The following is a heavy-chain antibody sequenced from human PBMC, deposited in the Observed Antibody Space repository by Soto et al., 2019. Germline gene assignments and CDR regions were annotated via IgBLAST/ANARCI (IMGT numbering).Heavy chain of an antibody. V-gene: IGHV1-3*01. Sequence: ASVKVSCKASGSTFTSYAMHWVRQAPGQRLEWMGWISADNGNTNYSQKLQGRVTMTTDTSTSTAYMELRSLRSDDTAVYYCARVKGSGYHNWFDPWGQGTLVTVSS. CDR2: ISADNGNT. CDR1: GSTFTSYA. CDR3: ARVKGSGYHNWFDP. D-gene: IGHD3-22*01. J-gene: IGHJ5*02.